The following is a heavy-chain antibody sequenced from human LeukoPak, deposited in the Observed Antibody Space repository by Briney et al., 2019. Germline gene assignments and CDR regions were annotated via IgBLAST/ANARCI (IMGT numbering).Heavy chain of an antibody. J-gene: IGHJ6*02. CDR3: ARSLYSGSFYGMDV. V-gene: IGHV3-33*01. CDR2: IWNDGGNK. Sequence: PGGSLRLSCAASGFTFSIYGMHWVRQAPGKGLEGVAGIWNDGGNKYYADSVNGRLTISRDNSKNTLYLQMNSLRAEDTAVYYCARSLYSGSFYGMDVWGQGTTVSDSS. D-gene: IGHD1-26*01. CDR1: GFTFSIYG.